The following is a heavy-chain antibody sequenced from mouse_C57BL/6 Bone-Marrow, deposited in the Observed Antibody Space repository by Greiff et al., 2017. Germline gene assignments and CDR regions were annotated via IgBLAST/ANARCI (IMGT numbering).Heavy chain of an antibody. Sequence: QVQLQQSGAELVRPGASVTLSCKASGYTFTDYEMHWVKQTPVHGLEWIGAIDPETGGTAYNQKFKGKAILTADKSSSTAYMELRSLTSEDSAVYYCTIITTVEGGYCYAMDYWGQGTSVTVSS. V-gene: IGHV1-15*01. D-gene: IGHD1-1*01. CDR1: GYTFTDYE. J-gene: IGHJ4*01. CDR3: TIITTVEGGYCYAMDY. CDR2: IDPETGGT.